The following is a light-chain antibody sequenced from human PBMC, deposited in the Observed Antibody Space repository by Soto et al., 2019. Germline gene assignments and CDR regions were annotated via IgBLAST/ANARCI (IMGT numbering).Light chain of an antibody. CDR2: DVS. V-gene: IGLV2-14*01. J-gene: IGLJ2*01. CDR3: SSYTSSSTLGV. CDR1: SSDVGGYNY. Sequence: QSALTQPASVSGSPGQSITISCTGTSSDVGGYNYVSWYQQHPGKAPKLMIYDVSNRPSGVSNRFSGYKSGNTASLTISGLQAEDEADYYCSSYTSSSTLGVFGGGTKLTAL.